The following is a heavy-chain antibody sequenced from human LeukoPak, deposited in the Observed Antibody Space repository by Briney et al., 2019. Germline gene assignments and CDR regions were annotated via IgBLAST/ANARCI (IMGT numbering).Heavy chain of an antibody. J-gene: IGHJ6*02. V-gene: IGHV1-69*04. D-gene: IGHD5-18*01. CDR2: IIPILGIA. CDR3: ARDSVSHSYGSWDGMDV. CDR1: GYTFTSYD. Sequence: SVKVSCKASGYTFTSYDINWVRQAPGQGLEWMGRIIPILGIANYAQKFQGRVTITADKSTSTAYMELSSLRSEDTAVYYCARDSVSHSYGSWDGMDVWGQGTTVTVSS.